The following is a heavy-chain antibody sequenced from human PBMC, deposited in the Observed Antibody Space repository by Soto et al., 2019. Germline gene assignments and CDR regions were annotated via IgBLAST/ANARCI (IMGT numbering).Heavy chain of an antibody. D-gene: IGHD2-15*01. CDR1: GGSISSGGYF. Sequence: SETLSLTCAVSGGSISSGGYFWSWIRQPPGKGLEWIGYIYHSGSTYYNPSLKSRVTISVDRSKNQFSLKLSSVTAADTAVYYCARGQVVAAQHWGQGTLVTVSS. J-gene: IGHJ4*02. CDR3: ARGQVVAAQH. CDR2: IYHSGST. V-gene: IGHV4-30-2*01.